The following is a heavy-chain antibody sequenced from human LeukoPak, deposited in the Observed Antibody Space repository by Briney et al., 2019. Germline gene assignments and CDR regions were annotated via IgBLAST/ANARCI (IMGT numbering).Heavy chain of an antibody. J-gene: IGHJ4*02. Sequence: GGSLRLSCAASGFTFSNSWMAWVRQAPGKGQEWVANIKQDGSTKHYADSLKGRFTISRDNPKNSVYVQMNSLRADDTAVYYCARDTDGSLDYWGQGILVTVAS. V-gene: IGHV3-7*01. D-gene: IGHD1-26*01. CDR2: IKQDGSTK. CDR3: ARDTDGSLDY. CDR1: GFTFSNSW.